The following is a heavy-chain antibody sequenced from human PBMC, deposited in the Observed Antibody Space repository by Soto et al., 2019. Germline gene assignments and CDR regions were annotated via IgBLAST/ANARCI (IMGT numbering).Heavy chain of an antibody. CDR2: ISSSSTI. CDR1: FDSDR. Sequence: FDSDRMYYVRHCLEKELEWVSYISSSSTIYYADSVKGRFTISRDNAKNSLYLQMNSLRDEDTAVYYCARDPYSSGWYSPSYYFDYWGQGTLVTVSS. D-gene: IGHD6-19*01. J-gene: IGHJ4*02. V-gene: IGHV3-48*02. CDR3: ARDPYSSGWYSPSYYFDY.